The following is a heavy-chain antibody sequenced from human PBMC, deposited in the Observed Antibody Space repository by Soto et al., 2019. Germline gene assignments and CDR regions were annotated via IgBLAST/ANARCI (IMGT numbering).Heavy chain of an antibody. CDR3: AKDRGYDYKNGLDA. V-gene: IGHV3-30*18. J-gene: IGHJ6*02. CDR1: GFILRSNG. CDR2: SSFDGTKT. Sequence: QEHLVESGGGVVQPGESLRLSCAASGFILRSNGMHWVRQAPGKGLEWVAVSSFDGTKTYYADSVKGRFTISRDTPNNTLHLQMTSLRVEDTAIYYCAKDRGYDYKNGLDAWGQGTTVTVSS. D-gene: IGHD5-12*01.